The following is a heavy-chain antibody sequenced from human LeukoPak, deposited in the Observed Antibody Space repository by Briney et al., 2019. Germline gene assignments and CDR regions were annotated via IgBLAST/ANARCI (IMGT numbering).Heavy chain of an antibody. CDR3: AKDWIKFDY. J-gene: IGHJ4*02. V-gene: IGHV3-23*01. D-gene: IGHD2-2*03. CDR2: FSGSGSST. Sequence: PGGSLRLSCAASGFTFSNYAMSWVRRAPGKGLEWVSGFSGSGSSTYYADSVKGRFTISRDNSKNTLYLQMNSLRAEDTAVYYCAKDWIKFDYWGQGTLVTVSS. CDR1: GFTFSNYA.